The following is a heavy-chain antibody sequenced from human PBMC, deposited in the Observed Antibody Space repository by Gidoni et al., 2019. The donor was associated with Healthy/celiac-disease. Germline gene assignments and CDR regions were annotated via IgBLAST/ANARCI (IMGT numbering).Heavy chain of an antibody. CDR1: GFTFSSYA. D-gene: IGHD2-15*01. CDR3: ARDSLVGAATPDVSGPYYYYYGMDV. Sequence: QVQLVESGGGVVQPGRSLRPSCAASGFTFSSYAMHWFRQAPGKGLEWVADITYDGSNKYYADSVKGRFTISRDNSKNTLYLQMNSLRAEDTAVYYCARDSLVGAATPDVSGPYYYYYGMDVWGQGTTVTVSS. CDR2: ITYDGSNK. V-gene: IGHV3-30-3*01. J-gene: IGHJ6*02.